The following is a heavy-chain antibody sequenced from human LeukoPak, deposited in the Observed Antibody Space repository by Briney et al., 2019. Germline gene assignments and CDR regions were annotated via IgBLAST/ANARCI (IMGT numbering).Heavy chain of an antibody. CDR1: GLTVSNNY. CDR3: ARXPGAAAGNLWS. Sequence: PGGSLRLSCVVSGLTVSNNYMTWVRQAPGKGLEWGSLIFSGGGTYYADSVKGRFTISRDSSKNTLYLQMNSLRAEDTALYYCARXPGAAAGNLWSWGQGTLVTVSS. CDR2: IFSGGGT. D-gene: IGHD6-25*01. J-gene: IGHJ5*02. V-gene: IGHV3-66*01.